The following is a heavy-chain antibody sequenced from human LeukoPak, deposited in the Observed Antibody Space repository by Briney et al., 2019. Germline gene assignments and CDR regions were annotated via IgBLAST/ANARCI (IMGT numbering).Heavy chain of an antibody. J-gene: IGHJ6*04. CDR1: GGSISSYY. CDR2: IYYSRST. V-gene: IGHV4-59*01. CDR3: ATDVGFGDSDV. Sequence: PSETLSLTCTVSGGSISSYYWSWIRQPPGKGLEWIGYIYYSRSTNYNPSLKSRVTISVDTSKNQFSLKLSSVTAADTAVYYCATDVGFGDSDVWGKGTTVTVSS. D-gene: IGHD3-10*01.